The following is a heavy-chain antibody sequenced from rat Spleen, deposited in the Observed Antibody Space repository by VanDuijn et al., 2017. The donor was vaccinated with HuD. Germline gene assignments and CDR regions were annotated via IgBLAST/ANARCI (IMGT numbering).Heavy chain of an antibody. CDR2: IIYDGSNT. J-gene: IGHJ2*01. CDR1: GFTFSDYA. CDR3: ARHNTYYGYYYFDY. D-gene: IGHD1-9*01. V-gene: IGHV5-17*01. Sequence: EVQLVETGGGLVQPGRSLKLSCAASGFTFSDYAMAWVRQAPKKGLEWVATIIYDGSNTFYRDSVKDRFTISRDNAKSTLYLQMDSLRSEDTATYFCARHNTYYGYYYFDYWGQGVMVTVSS.